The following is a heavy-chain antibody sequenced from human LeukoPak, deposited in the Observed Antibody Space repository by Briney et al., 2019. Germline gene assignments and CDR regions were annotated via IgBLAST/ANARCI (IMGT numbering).Heavy chain of an antibody. J-gene: IGHJ4*02. CDR3: ARLYYYDSSGMPMLDY. CDR2: IYPGDSDT. D-gene: IGHD3-22*01. CDR1: GYSFTSYW. V-gene: IGHV5-51*01. Sequence: GESLKISCKGSGYSFTSYWIGWVRQMPGKGPEWMGIIYPGDSDTRYSPSFQGQVTISADKSISTAYLQWSSLKASDTAMYYCARLYYYDSSGMPMLDYWGQGTLVTVSS.